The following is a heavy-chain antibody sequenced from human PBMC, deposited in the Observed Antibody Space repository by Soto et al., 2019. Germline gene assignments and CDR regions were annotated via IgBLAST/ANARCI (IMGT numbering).Heavy chain of an antibody. CDR3: ASNIAARLYANVFDP. J-gene: IGHJ5*02. Sequence: QVQLQESGPGLVKPSQTLSLTCTVSGGSISSGGYYWSWIRQHPGKGLEWIGYLYYSGSTYYNPSLKSRVTISVDTSKNQFSLKLSSVTAADTAVYYCASNIAARLYANVFDPWGQGTLVTVSS. V-gene: IGHV4-31*03. D-gene: IGHD6-6*01. CDR2: LYYSGST. CDR1: GGSISSGGYY.